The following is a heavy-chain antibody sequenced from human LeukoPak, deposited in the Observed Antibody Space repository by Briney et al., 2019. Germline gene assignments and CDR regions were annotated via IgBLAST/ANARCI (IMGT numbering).Heavy chain of an antibody. CDR2: INHSGST. J-gene: IGHJ4*02. D-gene: IGHD5-12*01. CDR1: GGSFSGYS. CDR3: ARSRSGYDHLDY. Sequence: SETLSLTCAVYGGSFSGYSWSWIRQPPGKGLEWMGEINHSGSTYYNPSLKSRVTISVDTSNKQFSLKVRSVTAADTAVYYCARSRSGYDHLDYWGQGTLVTVSS. V-gene: IGHV4-34*01.